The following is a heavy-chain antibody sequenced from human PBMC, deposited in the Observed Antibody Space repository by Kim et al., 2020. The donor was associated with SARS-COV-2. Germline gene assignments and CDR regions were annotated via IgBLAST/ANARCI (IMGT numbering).Heavy chain of an antibody. J-gene: IGHJ4*02. CDR2: IYYSGST. CDR1: GGSISNYY. V-gene: IGHV4-59*13. CDR3: ARSLYDSSGYYYVPFDS. D-gene: IGHD3-22*01. Sequence: SETLSLTCTVAGGSISNYYWSWIRQPPGKGLEWIGYIYYSGSTNYNPSLKSRFTMSVDTSKNQFSLKLSSVTAADTAVYYCARSLYDSSGYYYVPFDSWGQGTLVTVSS.